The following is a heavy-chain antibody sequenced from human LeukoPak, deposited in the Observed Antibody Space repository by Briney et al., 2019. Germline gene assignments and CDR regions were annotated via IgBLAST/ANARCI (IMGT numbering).Heavy chain of an antibody. J-gene: IGHJ5*02. Sequence: ASVKVSCKAPGYTFTGYYMHWVRQAPGQGLEWMGWINPNSGGTNYAQKFQGRVTMTRDTSISTAYMELSRLRSDDTAVYYCARDTDCSSTSCYETDFWFDPWGQGTLVTVSS. D-gene: IGHD2-2*01. CDR3: ARDTDCSSTSCYETDFWFDP. CDR1: GYTFTGYY. CDR2: INPNSGGT. V-gene: IGHV1-2*02.